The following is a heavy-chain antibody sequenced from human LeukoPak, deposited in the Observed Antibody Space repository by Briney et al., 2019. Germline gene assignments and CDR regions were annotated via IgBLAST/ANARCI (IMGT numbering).Heavy chain of an antibody. CDR3: ARLGGYDYGWGSYRPYYFDY. Sequence: TSETLSLTCTVSGGSISSYYWSWIRQPPGKGLEWIGYIYYSGSTNCNPSLKSRVTISVDTSKNQFSLKLSSVTAADTAVYYCARLGGYDYGWGSYRPYYFDYWGQGTLVTVSS. CDR1: GGSISSYY. V-gene: IGHV4-59*08. D-gene: IGHD3-16*02. J-gene: IGHJ4*02. CDR2: IYYSGST.